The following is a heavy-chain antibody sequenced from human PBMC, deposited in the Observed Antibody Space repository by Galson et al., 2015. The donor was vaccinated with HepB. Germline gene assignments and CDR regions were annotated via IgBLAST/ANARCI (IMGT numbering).Heavy chain of an antibody. CDR1: GFTFSSYS. J-gene: IGHJ4*02. Sequence: SLRLSCAASGFTFSSYSMNWVRQAPGKGLEWVSYISSSSSTIYYADSVKGRFTISRDNAKNSLYLQMNSLRAEDTAVYYCARDVYCSSTSCYFARPGGFDYWGQGTLVTVSS. D-gene: IGHD2-2*01. V-gene: IGHV3-48*01. CDR3: ARDVYCSSTSCYFARPGGFDY. CDR2: ISSSSSTI.